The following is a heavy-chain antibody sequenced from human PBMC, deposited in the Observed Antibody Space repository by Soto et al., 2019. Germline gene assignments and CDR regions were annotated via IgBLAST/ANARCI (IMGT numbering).Heavy chain of an antibody. V-gene: IGHV1-69*01. J-gene: IGHJ4*02. Sequence: QVQLVQSGAEVKKPGSSVKVSCKASGGTFSSYAISWVRQAPGQGLEWMGGIIPIFGTTNYAQKFQGRVTITADESTSTAYMELSSLRSEDTAVYYCAREGDHYGSGSSWVPFDYWGQGTLVTVSS. CDR1: GGTFSSYA. CDR2: IIPIFGTT. D-gene: IGHD3-10*01. CDR3: AREGDHYGSGSSWVPFDY.